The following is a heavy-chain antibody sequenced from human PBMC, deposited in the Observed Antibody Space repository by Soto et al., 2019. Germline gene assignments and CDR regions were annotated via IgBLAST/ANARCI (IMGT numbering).Heavy chain of an antibody. Sequence: VQLVQSGAEVKKPGSSVKVSCKASGGTFSSYTISWVRQAPGQGLEWMGRIIPILGIANYAQKFQGRVTITADKATSTAYMELSSVRSEDTAVYYCARKGVADYFFDYWGQVTLVTFSS. CDR2: IIPILGIA. J-gene: IGHJ4*02. V-gene: IGHV1-69*02. D-gene: IGHD2-15*01. CDR1: GGTFSSYT. CDR3: ARKGVADYFFDY.